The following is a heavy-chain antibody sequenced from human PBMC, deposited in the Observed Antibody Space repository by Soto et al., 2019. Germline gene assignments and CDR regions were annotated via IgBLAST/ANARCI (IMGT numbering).Heavy chain of an antibody. CDR1: GFTFSSYS. D-gene: IGHD3-22*01. Sequence: PGGSLRLSCAASGFTFSSYSMNWVRQAPGKGLEWVSYISSSSSTIYYADSVKGRFTISRDNAKNSLYLQMNSLRDEDTAVYYCARVSDYYDSSGYDYWGQGTLVTVS. CDR3: ARVSDYYDSSGYDY. V-gene: IGHV3-48*02. J-gene: IGHJ4*02. CDR2: ISSSSSTI.